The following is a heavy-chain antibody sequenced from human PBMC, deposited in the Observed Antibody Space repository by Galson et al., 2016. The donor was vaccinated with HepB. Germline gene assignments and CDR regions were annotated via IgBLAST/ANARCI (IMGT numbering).Heavy chain of an antibody. J-gene: IGHJ4*02. Sequence: CAISGDSVSSNSAAWNWIRQSPPRGLEWLGRTYYRSKWYNDYAVSVKSRITINPNTSKNQFSLQLNSVTPEDTAVYYCARGPRAYFDFWGQGTLVTVSS. CDR1: GDSVSSNSAA. CDR3: ARGPRAYFDF. V-gene: IGHV6-1*01. CDR2: TYYRSKWYN.